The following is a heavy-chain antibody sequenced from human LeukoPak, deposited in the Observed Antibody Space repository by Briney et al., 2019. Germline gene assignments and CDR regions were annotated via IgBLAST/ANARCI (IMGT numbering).Heavy chain of an antibody. Sequence: SETLSLTCTVSGGSISSYYWSWIRQPPGKGLEWIGYIYYSGSTNYNPSLKSRVTISVDTSKNQFSLKLSSVTAADTAVYYSARIDSSSWRQFDYWGQGTLVTVSS. CDR1: GGSISSYY. D-gene: IGHD6-13*01. J-gene: IGHJ4*02. V-gene: IGHV4-59*01. CDR2: IYYSGST. CDR3: ARIDSSSWRQFDY.